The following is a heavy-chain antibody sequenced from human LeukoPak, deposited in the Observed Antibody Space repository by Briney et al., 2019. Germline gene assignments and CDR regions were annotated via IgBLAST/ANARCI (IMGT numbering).Heavy chain of an antibody. V-gene: IGHV1-18*01. CDR1: GYSFTTYG. CDR3: ARAGYCSGVSCYRLDY. Sequence: ASVKVSCKASGYSFTTYGSSWVRQAPGQGLEWMGWISGYNGNTNYAQKLQGRVTMTTDTSTSTAYMELRSLRSDDTAVCYCARAGYCSGVSCYRLDYWGQGTLVTVSS. CDR2: ISGYNGNT. J-gene: IGHJ4*02. D-gene: IGHD2-15*01.